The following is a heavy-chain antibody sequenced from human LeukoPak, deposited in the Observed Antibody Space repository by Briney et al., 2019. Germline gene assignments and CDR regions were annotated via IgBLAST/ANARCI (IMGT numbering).Heavy chain of an antibody. CDR3: ARGNITIFGVVIHDY. J-gene: IGHJ4*02. V-gene: IGHV3-11*01. D-gene: IGHD3-3*01. Sequence: GGSLRLPCAASGFTFSDYYMSWIRQAPGKGLEWVSYISSSGSTIYYADSVKGRFTISRDNAKNSLYLQMNSLRAEDTAVYYCARGNITIFGVVIHDYWDQGTLVTVSS. CDR1: GFTFSDYY. CDR2: ISSSGSTI.